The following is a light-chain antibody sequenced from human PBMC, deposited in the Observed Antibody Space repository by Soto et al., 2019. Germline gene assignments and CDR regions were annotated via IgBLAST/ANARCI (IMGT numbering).Light chain of an antibody. Sequence: QSALTQPASVSGSPGQSITTSCTGTSSDVGGYNYVSWYQQHPGKAPKLMIYEVSNRPSGVSNRFSGSKSGNTASLTISGLQAEDEADYYCSSYTSSSTLDVFGTRTKVTVL. CDR3: SSYTSSSTLDV. CDR1: SSDVGGYNY. CDR2: EVS. V-gene: IGLV2-14*01. J-gene: IGLJ1*01.